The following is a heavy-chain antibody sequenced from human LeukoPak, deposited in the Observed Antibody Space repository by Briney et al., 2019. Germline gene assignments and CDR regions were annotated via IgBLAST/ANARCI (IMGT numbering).Heavy chain of an antibody. CDR1: GFTFSSYS. Sequence: GGSLRLSCAASGFTFSSYSINWVRQAPGKGLEWISYTSGGRSPSIYYTDSVKGRFTISRDNAKSSVSLHMNSLRVEDTAIYYCAKGYDITGFFSDKWGQGTLVTVSA. D-gene: IGHD3-22*01. J-gene: IGHJ4*02. V-gene: IGHV3-48*01. CDR2: TSGGRSPSI. CDR3: AKGYDITGFFSDK.